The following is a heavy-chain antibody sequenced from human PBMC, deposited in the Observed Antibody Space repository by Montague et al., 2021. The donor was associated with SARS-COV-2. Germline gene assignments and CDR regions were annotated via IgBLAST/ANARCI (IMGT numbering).Heavy chain of an antibody. CDR2: IYWDDDK. CDR3: ERRNPSFAGPYFDS. J-gene: IGHJ4*02. Sequence: PALVKPTQTLTLTCTFSGFSLSTSGVGVGWIRQPPGKALEWLALIYWDDDKRYSPSLKRRLTITKDTSKNQVVLTMTNMDPVDTATYYCERRNPSFAGPYFDSWGQGTLVTVSS. D-gene: IGHD3-16*02. V-gene: IGHV2-5*02. CDR1: GFSLSTSGVG.